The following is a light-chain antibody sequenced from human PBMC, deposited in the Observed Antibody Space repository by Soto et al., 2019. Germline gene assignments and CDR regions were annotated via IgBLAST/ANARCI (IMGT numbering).Light chain of an antibody. CDR1: GGDVGGYNY. Sequence: QSVLTQPPSASGSPGQSVTSSCTGTGGDVGGYNYVSWYQQHPGKVPRLIIYDVNKRPSGVPDRFSGSKSDNTASLTVSGLQAEDEADYYCSSYAGFNNYVFGTGTKLTVL. J-gene: IGLJ1*01. CDR2: DVN. V-gene: IGLV2-8*01. CDR3: SSYAGFNNYV.